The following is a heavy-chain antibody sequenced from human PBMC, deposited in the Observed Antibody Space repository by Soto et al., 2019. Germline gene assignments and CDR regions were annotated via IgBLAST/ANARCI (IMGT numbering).Heavy chain of an antibody. CDR3: ERRYGGTLDY. D-gene: IGHD4-17*01. CDR1: GGSISRYS. Sequence: SETLSLTCTVSGGSISRYSWSWIRQPPGKGLEWIGYIYYSGSTNYNPSLKSRVTISVDTSKNQFSLKLSSVTAADTAVYYCERRYGGTLDYWGQGTLVTSPQ. J-gene: IGHJ4*02. CDR2: IYYSGST. V-gene: IGHV4-59*08.